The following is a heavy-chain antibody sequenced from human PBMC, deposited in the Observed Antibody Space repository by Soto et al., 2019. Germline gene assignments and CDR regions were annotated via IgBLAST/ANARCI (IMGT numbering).Heavy chain of an antibody. J-gene: IGHJ5*02. Sequence: QVQLQQWGAGLLKPSETLSLTCAVYGGSFSGYYWSWLRQPPGKGLEWIGDINHRGSTNYNPSLKRRVTISVDTSKNQFSLKLSSVTAANTAVYYCARTVDTAMALTWGQGTLVTVSS. CDR2: INHRGST. V-gene: IGHV4-34*01. CDR3: ARTVDTAMALT. CDR1: GGSFSGYY. D-gene: IGHD5-18*01.